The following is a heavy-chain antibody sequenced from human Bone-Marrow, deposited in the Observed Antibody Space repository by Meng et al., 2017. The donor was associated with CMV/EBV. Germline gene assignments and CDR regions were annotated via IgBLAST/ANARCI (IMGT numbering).Heavy chain of an antibody. CDR3: ARVPAWSGSYDDLDY. CDR2: INPNSGGT. CDR1: GYTFTGYY. D-gene: IGHD1-26*01. Sequence: ASVKVSCKASGYTFTGYYMHWVRRAPGQGLEWMGWINPNSGGTNYAQKFQGRVTMTRDTSISTAYMELSRLRSDDTAVYYCARVPAWSGSYDDLDYWGQGTLVTVSS. V-gene: IGHV1-2*02. J-gene: IGHJ4*02.